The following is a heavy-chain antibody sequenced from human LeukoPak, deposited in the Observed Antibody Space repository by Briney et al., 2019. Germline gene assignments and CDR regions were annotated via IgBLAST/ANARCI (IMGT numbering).Heavy chain of an antibody. V-gene: IGHV3-11*04. CDR3: ARSETGTTSGRFYYFYMDV. D-gene: IGHD1-1*01. CDR2: ISHSGITT. J-gene: IGHJ6*03. Sequence: GGSLRLSCAASGFTFSDSFMSWVRQAPGKGLEWLSYISHSGITTYYADSVKGRFTISKDNAKNSLYLQMNSLSVEGTAVYFCARSETGTTSGRFYYFYMDVWGKGTTVTVSS. CDR1: GFTFSDSF.